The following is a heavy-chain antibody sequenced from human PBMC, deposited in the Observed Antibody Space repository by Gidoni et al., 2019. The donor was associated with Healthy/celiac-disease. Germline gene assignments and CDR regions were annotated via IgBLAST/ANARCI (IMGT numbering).Heavy chain of an antibody. V-gene: IGHV3-66*02. D-gene: IGHD3-10*01. CDR2: IYSGGIT. Sequence: EVQLVESGGGLVQPGGSVRLSCAASEFTVSSTHMSWFRQAPGKGLEWVSVIYSGGITYYADSVKSRFTISRDNSKNTLYLQMNSLRAEDTAVYYCAAGPGSYDAFDIWGQGTMVTVSS. J-gene: IGHJ3*02. CDR3: AAGPGSYDAFDI. CDR1: EFTVSSTH.